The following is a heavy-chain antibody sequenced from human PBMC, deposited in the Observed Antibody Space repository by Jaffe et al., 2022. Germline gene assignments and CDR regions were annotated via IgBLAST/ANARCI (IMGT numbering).Heavy chain of an antibody. J-gene: IGHJ4*02. CDR3: AKDRRLGYCSGGSCGTYYFDY. CDR1: GFTFSSYA. CDR2: ISGSGGST. Sequence: EVQLLESGGDLVQPGGSLRLSCAASGFTFSSYAMSWVRQAPGKGLEWVSGISGSGGSTYYADSVKGRFTISRDNSKNTLYLQMNSLRAEDTAVYYCAKDRRLGYCSGGSCGTYYFDYWGQGTLVTVSS. D-gene: IGHD2-15*01. V-gene: IGHV3-23*01.